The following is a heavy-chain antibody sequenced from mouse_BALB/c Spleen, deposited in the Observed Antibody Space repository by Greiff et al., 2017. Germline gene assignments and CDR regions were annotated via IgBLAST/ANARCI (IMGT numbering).Heavy chain of an antibody. D-gene: IGHD2-4*01. J-gene: IGHJ3*01. V-gene: IGHV5-17*02. CDR2: ISSGSSTI. Sequence: EVKLMESGGGLVQPGGSRKLSCAASGFTFSSFGMHWVRQAPEKGLEWVAYISSGSSTIYYADTVKGRFTISRDNPKNTLFLQMTSLRSEDTAMYYCATYDYDAFAYWGQGTLVTVSA. CDR3: ATYDYDAFAY. CDR1: GFTFSSFG.